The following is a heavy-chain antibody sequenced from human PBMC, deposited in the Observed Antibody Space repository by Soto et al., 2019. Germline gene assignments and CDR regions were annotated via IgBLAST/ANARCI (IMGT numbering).Heavy chain of an antibody. J-gene: IGHJ6*03. CDR2: INAGNGNT. CDR1: GYTFTSYA. D-gene: IGHD3-3*01. Sequence: ASVKVSCKASGYTFTSYAMHWVRQAPGQRLEWMGWINAGNGNTKYSQKFQGRVTITRDTSASTAYMELSSLRSEDTAVYYCARGHHLHYDFWRGRKPRKYHYYMDVWGKGTMVTGSS. V-gene: IGHV1-3*01. CDR3: ARGHHLHYDFWRGRKPRKYHYYMDV.